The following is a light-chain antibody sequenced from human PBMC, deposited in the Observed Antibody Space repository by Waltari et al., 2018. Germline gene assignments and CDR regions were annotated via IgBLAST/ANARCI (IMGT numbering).Light chain of an antibody. CDR3: QQYNIWPRWT. CDR1: RRVRSN. J-gene: IGKJ1*01. Sequence: IVMTQSPATVSVSPGERATLSCRASRRVRSNLAWYQQKSGQAPRLLIYGASTRATGIPARFNGRGSGTEFTLTISSLQSEDFAIDFGQQYNIWPRWTFGQGTRVEIK. CDR2: GAS. V-gene: IGKV3-15*01.